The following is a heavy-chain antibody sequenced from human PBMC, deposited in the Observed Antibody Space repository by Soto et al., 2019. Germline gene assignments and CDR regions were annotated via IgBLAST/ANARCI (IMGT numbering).Heavy chain of an antibody. CDR3: ARDLGSSSSWY. V-gene: IGHV4-38-2*02. J-gene: IGHJ2*01. D-gene: IGHD6-13*01. Sequence: SLSLPSSVAGSSISSGYYWGWIRQPPGKGLEWIGSIYHSGSTYYNPSLKSRVTISVDTSKNQFSLKLSSVTAAYTAVYYCARDLGSSSSWY. CDR2: IYHSGST. CDR1: GSSISSGYY.